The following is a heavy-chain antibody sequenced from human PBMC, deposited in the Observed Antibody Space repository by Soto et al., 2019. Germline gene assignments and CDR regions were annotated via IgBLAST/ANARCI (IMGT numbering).Heavy chain of an antibody. CDR2: IYHSGST. D-gene: IGHD3-22*01. J-gene: IGHJ4*02. V-gene: IGHV4-4*02. CDR1: GGSISSSNW. CDR3: ARAADYYDSSGYYYLGY. Sequence: SETLSLTCAVSGGSISSSNWWSWVRQPPGKGLEWIGEIYHSGSTNYNPSLKSRVTISVDKSKNQFSLKLSSVTAADTAVYYCARAADYYDSSGYYYLGYWGQGTLVT.